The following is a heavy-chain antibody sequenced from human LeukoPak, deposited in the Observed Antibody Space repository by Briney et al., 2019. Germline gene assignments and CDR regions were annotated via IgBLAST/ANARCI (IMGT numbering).Heavy chain of an antibody. CDR2: ISYDGSNK. J-gene: IGHJ4*02. D-gene: IGHD6-13*01. V-gene: IGHV3-30*18. CDR3: AKDLSSSAAAGREDS. Sequence: PGGSLRLSCAASGFTFSSYGMHWVRQAPGKGLEWVAVISYDGSNKYYADSVKGRFTISRDNSKNTLYLQMNSLRAEDTAVYYCAKDLSSSAAAGREDSWGQGTLVTVSS. CDR1: GFTFSSYG.